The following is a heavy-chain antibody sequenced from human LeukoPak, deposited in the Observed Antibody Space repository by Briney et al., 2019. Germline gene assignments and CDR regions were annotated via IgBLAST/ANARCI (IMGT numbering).Heavy chain of an antibody. CDR3: AREGPEGAFDI. CDR2: IIPIFGTA. CDR1: GGTFSSYA. J-gene: IGHJ3*02. V-gene: IGHV1-69*13. Sequence: ASVKFSCKASGGTFSSYAISWVRQAPGQGLERMGGIIPIFGTANYAQKFQGRVTITADESTSTAYMELSSLRSEDTAVYYCAREGPEGAFDIWGQGTMVTVSS.